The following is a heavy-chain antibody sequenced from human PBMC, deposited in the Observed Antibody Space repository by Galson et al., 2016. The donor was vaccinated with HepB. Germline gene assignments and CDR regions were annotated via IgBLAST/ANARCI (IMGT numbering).Heavy chain of an antibody. CDR3: TTWLSHHFDY. Sequence: SLRLSCAASGFTFRKYALSWVRRAPGKGLEWVSHIDGPTRNNHYADSVRGRFSIYRDNSRDTLYLQMDSLTAEDSAIYYCTTWLSHHFDYGGQGTRVTVSS. CDR2: IDGPTRNN. V-gene: IGHV3-23*01. J-gene: IGHJ4*02. D-gene: IGHD6-19*01. CDR1: GFTFRKYA.